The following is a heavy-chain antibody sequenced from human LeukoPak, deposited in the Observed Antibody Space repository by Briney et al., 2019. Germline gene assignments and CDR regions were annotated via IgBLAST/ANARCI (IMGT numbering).Heavy chain of an antibody. Sequence: GRSLRLSCAASGFTFDDYAMHWVRQAPGKGLEWVSGISWNSGSIGYADSVKGRFTISRDNAKNSLYLQMNSLRAEDTALYYCAKSHCSSTSCYFFDYWGQGTLVTVSS. V-gene: IGHV3-9*01. CDR2: ISWNSGSI. D-gene: IGHD2-2*01. CDR3: AKSHCSSTSCYFFDY. J-gene: IGHJ4*02. CDR1: GFTFDDYA.